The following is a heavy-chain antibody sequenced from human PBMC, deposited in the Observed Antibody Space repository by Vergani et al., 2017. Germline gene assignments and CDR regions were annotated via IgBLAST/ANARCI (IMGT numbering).Heavy chain of an antibody. Sequence: QVQLVQSGAEVKKPGSSVKVSCKASGGTFSSYAISWVRQAPGQGLEWMGRIIPILGIANYAQKFQGRVTITADKSTSTAYMELSSLRSDDTAVYYCARDRTPSVRGVMRAYYYYYYGMDVWGQGTTVTVSS. J-gene: IGHJ6*02. CDR1: GGTFSSYA. V-gene: IGHV1-69*04. CDR2: IIPILGIA. D-gene: IGHD3-10*01. CDR3: ARDRTPSVRGVMRAYYYYYYGMDV.